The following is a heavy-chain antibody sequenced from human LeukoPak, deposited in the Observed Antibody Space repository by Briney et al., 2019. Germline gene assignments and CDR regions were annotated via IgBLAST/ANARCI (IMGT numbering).Heavy chain of an antibody. Sequence: GGSLRLSCVASGFTFRSFAMNWVRQPPGRALEWVSSISHLSHDTSYAASVEGRFTISRDNSRDTLFLQMSSLSAEDTARYYCTKAYHSSAWSVIDNWGRGTLVTVSS. CDR3: TKAYHSSAWSVIDN. CDR2: ISHLSHDT. J-gene: IGHJ4*02. D-gene: IGHD6-19*01. V-gene: IGHV3-23*01. CDR1: GFTFRSFA.